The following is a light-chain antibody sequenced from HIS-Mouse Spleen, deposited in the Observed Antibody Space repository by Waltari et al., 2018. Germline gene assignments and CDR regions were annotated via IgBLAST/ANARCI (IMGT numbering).Light chain of an antibody. J-gene: IGKJ2*01. CDR1: QSVSSSY. V-gene: IGKV3-20*01. CDR2: GAS. Sequence: EIVLTQSPGTLSSPPGERPTPSCRASQSVSSSYLAWYQQKPGQAPRLLIYGASSRATGIPDRFSGSGSGTDFTLTISRLEPEYFAVYYCQQYGSSPPYTFGQGTKLEIK. CDR3: QQYGSSPPYT.